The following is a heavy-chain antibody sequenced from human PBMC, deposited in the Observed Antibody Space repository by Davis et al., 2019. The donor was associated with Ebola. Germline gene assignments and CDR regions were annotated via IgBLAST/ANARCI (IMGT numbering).Heavy chain of an antibody. CDR2: IYYSGST. CDR3: ARGVYSYGAQYYFDY. CDR1: GGSISSYY. D-gene: IGHD5-18*01. J-gene: IGHJ4*02. Sequence: GSLRLSCTVSGGSISSYYWSWIRQPPGKGLEWIGYIYYSGSTNYNPSLKSRVTISVDTSKNQFSLKLSSVTAADTAVYYCARGVYSYGAQYYFDYWGQGTLVTVSS. V-gene: IGHV4-59*01.